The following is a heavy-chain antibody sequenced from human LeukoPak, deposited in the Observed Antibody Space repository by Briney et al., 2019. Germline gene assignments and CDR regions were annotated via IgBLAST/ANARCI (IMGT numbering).Heavy chain of an antibody. CDR2: IWYDGSNK. D-gene: IGHD4-23*01. CDR1: GFTFSSYG. Sequence: GGSLRLSCAASGFTFSSYGMHWVRQAPGKGLEWVAVIWYDGSNKYYADSVKGRFTMSRDNSKNTLYLQMNSLRAEDTAVYYCAKDDYGGNSGFDYWAREPWSPSPQ. CDR3: AKDDYGGNSGFDY. J-gene: IGHJ4*02. V-gene: IGHV3-33*06.